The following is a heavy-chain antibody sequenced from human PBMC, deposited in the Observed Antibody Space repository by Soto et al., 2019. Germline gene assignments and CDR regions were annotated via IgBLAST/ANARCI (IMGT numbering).Heavy chain of an antibody. CDR1: GYSFTSYW. J-gene: IGHJ6*02. CDR3: ARRVAATRYYYYYYGMHV. D-gene: IGHD2-15*01. Sequence: GESLKISCKGSGYSFTSYWIGWVRQMPGKGLEWMGIIYPGDSDTRYRPSFQGQVTISADKSISTAYLQWSSLKASDTAMYYCARRVAATRYYYYYYGMHVWGQGTTVTAAS. V-gene: IGHV5-51*01. CDR2: IYPGDSDT.